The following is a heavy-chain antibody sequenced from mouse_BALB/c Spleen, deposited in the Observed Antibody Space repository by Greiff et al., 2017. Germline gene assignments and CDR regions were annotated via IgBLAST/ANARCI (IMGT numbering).Heavy chain of an antibody. D-gene: IGHD2-4*01. Sequence: EVKVVESGGDLVKPGGSLKLSCAASGFTFSSYGMSWVRQTPDKRLEWVATISSGGSYTYYPDSVKGRFTISRDNAKNTLYLQMSSLKSEDTAMYYCARHRGGDYDGFDYWGQGTTLTVSS. J-gene: IGHJ2*01. CDR3: ARHRGGDYDGFDY. CDR1: GFTFSSYG. CDR2: ISSGGSYT. V-gene: IGHV5-6*01.